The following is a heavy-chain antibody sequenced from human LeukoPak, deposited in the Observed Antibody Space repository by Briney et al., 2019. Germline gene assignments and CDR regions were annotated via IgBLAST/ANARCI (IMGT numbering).Heavy chain of an antibody. D-gene: IGHD3-16*01. J-gene: IGHJ6*03. CDR2: MYYSGST. Sequence: PSETLSLTCTVSGGSISNYYWSWIRQPPGKGLEWIGSMYYSGSTYYNPSLKSRVTISVDTSKNQFSLNLRSVTAADTDVYYCARHAFYYYYYMDVWGKGTTVTVSS. V-gene: IGHV4-39*07. CDR3: ARHAFYYYYYMDV. CDR1: GGSISNYY.